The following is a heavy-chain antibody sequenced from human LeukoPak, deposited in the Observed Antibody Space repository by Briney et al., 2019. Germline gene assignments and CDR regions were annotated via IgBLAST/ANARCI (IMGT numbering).Heavy chain of an antibody. Sequence: GGSLRLSCAASGFTFSSYSMNWVRQAPGKGLEWVSSISSSSSYIYYADSVEGRFTISRDNAKNSLYLQMNSLRAEDTAVYYCARDPHDYGLGYWGQGTLATVSS. CDR3: ARDPHDYGLGY. CDR2: ISSSSSYI. J-gene: IGHJ4*02. V-gene: IGHV3-21*01. D-gene: IGHD4-17*01. CDR1: GFTFSSYS.